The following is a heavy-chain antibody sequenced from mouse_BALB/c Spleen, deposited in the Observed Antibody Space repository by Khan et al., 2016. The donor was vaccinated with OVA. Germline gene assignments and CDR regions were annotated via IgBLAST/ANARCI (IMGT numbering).Heavy chain of an antibody. Sequence: VQLQQSGAELVKPGASVKLSCTASGFNIKDTHMHWVKQRPEQGLEWIGRIDPANDNSKYDPRFQGKATITADTSSSTAYLHLSSLTSEDTAVYYCAPAGTGDYFDYWGQGTTLTVSS. CDR2: IDPANDNS. CDR1: GFNIKDTH. V-gene: IGHV14-3*02. J-gene: IGHJ2*01. CDR3: APAGTGDYFDY. D-gene: IGHD4-1*01.